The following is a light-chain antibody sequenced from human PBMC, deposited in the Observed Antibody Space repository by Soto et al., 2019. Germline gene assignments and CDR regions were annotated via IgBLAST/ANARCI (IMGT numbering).Light chain of an antibody. V-gene: IGKV1-5*03. CDR1: QGISTW. J-gene: IGKJ1*01. CDR2: KAS. Sequence: DIQMTQSPSTLSASVGDRVTVTCRASQGISTWLAWYQQKPGKAPNLLIYKASSLESGVPSRFSGSGSGTEFTLTISCLQPDDFATYYCQQYNSYPWTVGQGTRVEIK. CDR3: QQYNSYPWT.